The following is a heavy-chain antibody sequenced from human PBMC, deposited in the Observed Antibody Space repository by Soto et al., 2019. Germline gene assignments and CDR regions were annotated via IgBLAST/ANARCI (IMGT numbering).Heavy chain of an antibody. CDR3: ARDKVDYYDSSGL. D-gene: IGHD3-22*01. CDR2: IIPIFGTA. J-gene: IGHJ4*02. V-gene: IGHV1-69*06. CDR1: GGTFSSYA. Sequence: EASVKVSCKASGGTFSSYAISWVRQAPGQGLEWMGGIIPIFGTANYAQKFQGRVTITADKSTSTAYMELSSLRSEDTAVYYCARDKVDYYDSSGLWGQGTLVTVSS.